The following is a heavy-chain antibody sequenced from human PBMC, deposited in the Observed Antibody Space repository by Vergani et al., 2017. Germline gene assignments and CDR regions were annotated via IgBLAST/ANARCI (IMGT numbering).Heavy chain of an antibody. V-gene: IGHV3-23*04. CDR3: AKDGLTGSGDYGQAGFDY. Sequence: EVQLVESGGGLVKPGESLRLSCVASGFTFDDYAMHWVRQAPGKGLEWVSVISDSGGSTYYADSVKGRFTVSRDNSKNTLYLQMNSLRAEDTAVYYCAKDGLTGSGDYGQAGFDYWGQGTLVTVSS. CDR2: ISDSGGST. D-gene: IGHD4-17*01. CDR1: GFTFDDYA. J-gene: IGHJ4*02.